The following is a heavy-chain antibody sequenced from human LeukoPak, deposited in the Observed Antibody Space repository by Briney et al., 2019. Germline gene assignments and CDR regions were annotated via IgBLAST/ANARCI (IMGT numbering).Heavy chain of an antibody. D-gene: IGHD2/OR15-2a*01. V-gene: IGHV3-7*04. CDR2: INEDGSQT. CDR1: GFTFSMYF. CDR3: ARYFLGFPDS. J-gene: IGHJ4*02. Sequence: GGSLRLPCAASGFTFSMYFMRWVRQAPGKGLEWVASINEDGSQTYYVDSVKGRFTISRDNAKNSLYLQMNSLRAEDTAVYYCARYFLGFPDSWRQATLVTVSS.